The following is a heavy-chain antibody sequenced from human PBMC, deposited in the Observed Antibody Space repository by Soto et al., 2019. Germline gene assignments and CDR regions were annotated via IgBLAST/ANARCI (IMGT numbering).Heavy chain of an antibody. CDR3: ARRLSTDYGDYNTKYYYYMDV. V-gene: IGHV4-34*01. J-gene: IGHJ6*03. D-gene: IGHD4-17*01. CDR2: INHSGST. Sequence: SETLSLTCAVYGGSFSGYYWSWIRQPPGKGLEWIGEINHSGSTNYNPSLKSRVTISVDTSKNQFSLKLSSVTAADTAVYYCARRLSTDYGDYNTKYYYYMDVWGKGTTVTVSS. CDR1: GGSFSGYY.